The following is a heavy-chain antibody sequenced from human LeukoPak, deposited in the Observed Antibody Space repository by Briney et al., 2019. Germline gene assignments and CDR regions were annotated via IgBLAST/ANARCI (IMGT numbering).Heavy chain of an antibody. CDR1: GFTFSSYA. V-gene: IGHV3-23*01. Sequence: GGSLRLYCAASGFTFSSYAMSWVRQAPGKGLEWVSAISGSGGSTYYADSVKGRFTISRDNSKNTLYLQMNSLRAEDTAVYYCAKIVGITGTTRSFDFDYWGQGTLVTVSS. J-gene: IGHJ4*02. CDR2: ISGSGGST. CDR3: AKIVGITGTTRSFDFDY. D-gene: IGHD1-7*01.